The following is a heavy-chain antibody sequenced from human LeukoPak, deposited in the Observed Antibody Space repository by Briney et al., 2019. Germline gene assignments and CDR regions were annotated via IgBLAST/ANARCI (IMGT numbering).Heavy chain of an antibody. J-gene: IGHJ4*02. CDR3: ARGLSPSDFDY. D-gene: IGHD3-10*01. CDR2: INHSGST. V-gene: IGHV4-34*01. CDR1: GGSFSGYY. Sequence: SETLSLTCAVYGGSFSGYYWSWIRQPPGKGLERIGEINHSGSTNYNPSLKSRVTISVDTSKNQFSLKLSSVTAADTAVYYCARGLSPSDFDYWGQGTLVTVSS.